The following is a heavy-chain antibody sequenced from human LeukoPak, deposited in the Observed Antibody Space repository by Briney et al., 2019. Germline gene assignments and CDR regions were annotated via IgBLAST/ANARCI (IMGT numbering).Heavy chain of an antibody. J-gene: IGHJ4*02. CDR2: IKSKTDGGTT. CDR3: TTDTYYDYVWGSYGSDY. V-gene: IGHV3-15*07. D-gene: IGHD3-16*01. CDR1: GFTFSNAW. Sequence: PGGSLRLSWAASGFTFSNAWMNWVRQAPGNGLEWVGPIKSKTDGGTTDFAAPVKGRFTISRDDSKNTLYLQMNSLKTEDTAVYYCTTDTYYDYVWGSYGSDYWGQGTLVTVSS.